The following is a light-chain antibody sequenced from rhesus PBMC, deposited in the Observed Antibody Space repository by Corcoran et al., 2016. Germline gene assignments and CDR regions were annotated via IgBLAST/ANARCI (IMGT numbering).Light chain of an antibody. V-gene: IGKV1-74*01. CDR3: QHGYGTPPS. CDR1: ENVNNY. CDR2: KAS. J-gene: IGKJ2*01. Sequence: DIQMTQSPSSLSASVGDRVTITCWASENVNNYLNWYQQQTGKAPKLLIYKASTLQRGVPSRFSGSGSGTDSTFTISSLQPEDVATCYCQHGYGTPPSFGQGTKVEIK.